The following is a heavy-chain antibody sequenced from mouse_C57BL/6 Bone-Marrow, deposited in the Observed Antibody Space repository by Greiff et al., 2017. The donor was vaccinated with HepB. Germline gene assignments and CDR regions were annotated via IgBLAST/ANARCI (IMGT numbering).Heavy chain of an antibody. Sequence: VQLQQPGAELVMPGASVKLSCKASGYTFTSYWMHWVKQRPGQGLEWIGEIDPSDSYTNYNQKFKGKSTLTVDKSSSTAYMQLSSLTSEASAVYYCARWTTTCYFDYWGQGTTLTVSA. CDR2: IDPSDSYT. V-gene: IGHV1-69*01. CDR1: GYTFTSYW. CDR3: ARWTTTCYFDY. D-gene: IGHD1-1*01. J-gene: IGHJ2*01.